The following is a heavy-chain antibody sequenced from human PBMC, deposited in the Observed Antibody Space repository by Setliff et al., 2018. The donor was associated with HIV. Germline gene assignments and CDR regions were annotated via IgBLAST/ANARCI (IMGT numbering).Heavy chain of an antibody. CDR3: ARGLEAYSGYGIDY. Sequence: ASVKVSCKASGYSFTGYWMHWVRQAPGQGLEWMGRINPIFGTANYAQKFQGRVTITADESTSTAYMELSSPRSEDTAVYYCARGLEAYSGYGIDYWGQATLVTVSS. D-gene: IGHD5-12*01. V-gene: IGHV1-69*13. CDR2: INPIFGTA. J-gene: IGHJ4*02. CDR1: GYSFTGYW.